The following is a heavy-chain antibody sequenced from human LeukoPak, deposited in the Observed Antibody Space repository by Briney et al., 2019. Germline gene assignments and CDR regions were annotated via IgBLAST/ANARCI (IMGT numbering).Heavy chain of an antibody. CDR2: TNWDGGRT. CDR3: ARGGAYYDFWSGPEGRPFDWASSLLGIDY. D-gene: IGHD3-3*01. J-gene: IGHJ4*02. Sequence: GGSLRLSCAASGFTFDDYAMSWVRQTPGKGLEWVSGTNWDGGRTGYADSVKGRFTISRDNAKNSLYLQMNSLRVEDTAVYYCARGGAYYDFWSGPEGRPFDWASSLLGIDYWGQGTLVTVSS. CDR1: GFTFDDYA. V-gene: IGHV3-20*04.